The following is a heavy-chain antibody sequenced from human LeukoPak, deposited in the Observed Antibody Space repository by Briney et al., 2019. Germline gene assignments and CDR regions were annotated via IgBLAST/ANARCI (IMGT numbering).Heavy chain of an antibody. J-gene: IGHJ5*02. D-gene: IGHD1-7*01. Sequence: VASVKVSCKASGGTFSSYAISRVRQAPGQGLEWMGGIIPIFGTANYAQKFQGRVTITADESTSTAYMELSSLRSEDTAVYYCARANWNYVSHRWDWFDPWGQGTLVTVSS. V-gene: IGHV1-69*13. CDR2: IIPIFGTA. CDR3: ARANWNYVSHRWDWFDP. CDR1: GGTFSSYA.